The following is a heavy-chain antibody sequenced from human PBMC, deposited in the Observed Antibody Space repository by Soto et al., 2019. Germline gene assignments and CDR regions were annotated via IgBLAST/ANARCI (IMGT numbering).Heavy chain of an antibody. V-gene: IGHV5-51*01. CDR2: IYPGDSDT. Sequence: PGESLKISCKASGYSFSNYWIGWVRQLPGKGLEWMGIIYPGDSDTRYNPSFQGQVTFSVDKSISTAYLQWSSLKASDTAIYYCATKVSGYDLFDDWGQGTPVTVSS. D-gene: IGHD5-12*01. CDR1: GYSFSNYW. J-gene: IGHJ4*02. CDR3: ATKVSGYDLFDD.